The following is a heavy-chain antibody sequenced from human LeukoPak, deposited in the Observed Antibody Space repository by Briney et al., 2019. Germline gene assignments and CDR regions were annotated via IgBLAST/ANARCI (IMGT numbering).Heavy chain of an antibody. CDR3: ARVQSVAGTRSWFDP. Sequence: GASVKVSCKASGYTFTSYGISWVRQAPGQGLEWMGWISAYNGNTDCAQKLQGRVTMTTDTSTSTAYMELRSLRSDDTAVYYCARVQSVAGTRSWFDPWGQGTLVTVSS. CDR1: GYTFTSYG. V-gene: IGHV1-18*01. D-gene: IGHD6-19*01. J-gene: IGHJ5*02. CDR2: ISAYNGNT.